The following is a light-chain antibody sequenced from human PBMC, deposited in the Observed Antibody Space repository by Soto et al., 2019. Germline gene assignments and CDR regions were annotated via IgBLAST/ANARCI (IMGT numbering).Light chain of an antibody. CDR2: GAS. J-gene: IGKJ2*01. Sequence: EIVLTQSPGTLSLSPGVRATLSCRASQSVSSSQLAWYQQKPGQAPRLLIYGASTTATGIPDRFSGGGSGTDFTLTISRLEPEDFAVYYCQQFGSSPEYTFGQGTKLEVK. V-gene: IGKV3-20*01. CDR3: QQFGSSPEYT. CDR1: QSVSSSQ.